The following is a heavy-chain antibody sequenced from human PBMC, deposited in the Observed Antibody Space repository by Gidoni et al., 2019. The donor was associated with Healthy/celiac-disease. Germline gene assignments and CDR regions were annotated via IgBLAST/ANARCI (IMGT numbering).Heavy chain of an antibody. V-gene: IGHV3-49*03. CDR2: IRSKAYGGTT. CDR1: GFTFVDYA. D-gene: IGHD1-26*01. Sequence: EVQLVESGGGLVQPGRSLRLSCTASGFTFVDYAMSWFRQAPGKGLEWVGFIRSKAYGGTTEYAASVKGRFTISRDDSKSTAYLQMNSLKTEDTAVYYCTRGRTSGSYYALLDYWGQGTLVTVSS. CDR3: TRGRTSGSYYALLDY. J-gene: IGHJ4*02.